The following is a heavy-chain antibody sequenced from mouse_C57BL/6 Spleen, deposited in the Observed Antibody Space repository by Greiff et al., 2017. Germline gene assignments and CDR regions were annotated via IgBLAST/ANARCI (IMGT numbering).Heavy chain of an antibody. D-gene: IGHD1-1*01. CDR2: IYPRDGST. V-gene: IGHV1-85*01. CDR3: ARWGTTDYFGG. Sequence: QVHVKQSGPELVKPGASVKLSCKASGYTFTSYDIHWVKQRPGQGLEWIGWIYPRDGSTNYNEKFKGKATLTVDTSSSTAYMELHSLTSEDSAVYFCARWGTTDYFGGWGQGATLTVAS. CDR1: GYTFTSYD. J-gene: IGHJ2*01.